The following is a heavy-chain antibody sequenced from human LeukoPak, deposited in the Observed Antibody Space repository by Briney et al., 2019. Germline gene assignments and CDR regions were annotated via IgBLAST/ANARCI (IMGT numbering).Heavy chain of an antibody. Sequence: SETLSLTCTVSGGSISSVDYYWSWIRQPPGKGLEWIGYIYYSGSTYYNPSLKSRVTISVDTSKNQFSLMLSSVTAADTAVYYCARDRISGETYCDILTGYGYYYGMDVWGQGTTVSVSS. V-gene: IGHV4-30-4*01. D-gene: IGHD3-9*01. CDR2: IYYSGST. CDR1: GGSISSVDYY. CDR3: ARDRISGETYCDILTGYGYYYGMDV. J-gene: IGHJ6*02.